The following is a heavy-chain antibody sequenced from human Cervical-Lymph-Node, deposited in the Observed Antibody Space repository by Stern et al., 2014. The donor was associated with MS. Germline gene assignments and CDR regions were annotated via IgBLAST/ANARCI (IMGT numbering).Heavy chain of an antibody. J-gene: IGHJ4*02. CDR1: GFSLSNARMG. Sequence: QITLKDSGPALVKPTETLTLTCTVSGFSLSNARMGVSWIRQPPGKALEWLAHNFLDDAKYYSTFLKSWASISNDTSKRHVGPAMTNMDPVDTATYYRARIITGTTNFDYWGQGTLVTVSS. D-gene: IGHD1-7*01. CDR2: NFLDDAK. CDR3: ARIITGTTNFDY. V-gene: IGHV2-26*01.